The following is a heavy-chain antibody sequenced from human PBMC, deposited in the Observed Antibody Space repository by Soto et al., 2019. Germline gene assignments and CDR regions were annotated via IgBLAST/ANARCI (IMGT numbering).Heavy chain of an antibody. CDR2: MNPNSGNG. J-gene: IGHJ5*02. Sequence: ASVKVSCKASGYAFTNNETSWGRKATGQGLEWMGWMNPNSGNGGYAQKFQGRVTMTRDTSTSTAYMELSSLASDDTAIYYCARMATSGTLNWFDPCGQGTLVTVSS. V-gene: IGHV1-8*01. CDR3: ARMATSGTLNWFDP. CDR1: GYAFTNNE.